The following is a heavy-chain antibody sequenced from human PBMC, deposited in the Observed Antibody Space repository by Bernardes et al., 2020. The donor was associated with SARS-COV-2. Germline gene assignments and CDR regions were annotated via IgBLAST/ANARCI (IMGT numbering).Heavy chain of an antibody. CDR1: GFTFSSYD. J-gene: IGHJ6*03. CDR2: IGTAGDT. D-gene: IGHD3-10*01. Sequence: GGSLRLSCAASGFTFSSYDMHWVRQATGKGLEWVSAIGTAGDTYYPGSVKGRFTISRENAKNSLYLQMNSLRAGDTAVYYCARSGIEDYYMDVWGKGTTVTVSS. CDR3: ARSGIEDYYMDV. V-gene: IGHV3-13*04.